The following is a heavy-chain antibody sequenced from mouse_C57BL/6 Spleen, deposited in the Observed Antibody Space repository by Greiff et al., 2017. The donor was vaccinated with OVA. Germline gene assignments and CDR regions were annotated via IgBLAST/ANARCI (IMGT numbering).Heavy chain of an antibody. CDR1: GYTFTSYW. CDR3: ARSGGNWAMDY. CDR2: IPPNSGST. Sequence: VQLQQPGAELVKPGASVKLSCKASGYTFTSYWMHWVKQRPGQGLEWIGMIPPNSGSTNYNEKFKSKATMTVDKSYSTAYMQLSSLTSEDSAVYYCARSGGNWAMDYWGQGTSVTVSS. D-gene: IGHD2-1*01. J-gene: IGHJ4*01. V-gene: IGHV1-64*01.